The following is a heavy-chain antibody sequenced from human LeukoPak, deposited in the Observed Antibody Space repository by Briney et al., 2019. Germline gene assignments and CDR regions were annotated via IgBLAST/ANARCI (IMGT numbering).Heavy chain of an antibody. CDR1: GGSISSSSYY. Sequence: SETLSLTCTVSGGSISSSSYYWGWIRQPPGKGLEWIGSIYYSGSTYYNPSLKSRVTISVDTSKNQFSLKLSSVTAADTAVYYCARGVGTSYDDYWGQGTLVTVSS. V-gene: IGHV4-39*07. J-gene: IGHJ4*02. D-gene: IGHD2-2*01. CDR3: ARGVGTSYDDY. CDR2: IYYSGST.